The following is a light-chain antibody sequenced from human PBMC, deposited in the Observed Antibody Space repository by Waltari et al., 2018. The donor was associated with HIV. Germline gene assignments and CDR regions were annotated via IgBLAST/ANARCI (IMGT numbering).Light chain of an antibody. CDR3: QQRQRNDWLT. Sequence: DIVLTQSPATLSSSGGEGTTPSCAARQSVSNYLAWHQQQPGQPTRLLIYAASSRPGGSPARFSGSGSGAAFSPTISSLVPEDFAVYYCQQRQRNDWLTFGGGTKVEIK. V-gene: IGKV3-11*01. J-gene: IGKJ4*01. CDR2: AAS. CDR1: QSVSNY.